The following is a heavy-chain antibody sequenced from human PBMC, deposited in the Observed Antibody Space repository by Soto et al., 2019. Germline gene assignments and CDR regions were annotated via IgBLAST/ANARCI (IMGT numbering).Heavy chain of an antibody. V-gene: IGHV3-49*03. CDR1: GFTFGDYA. CDR2: IRSKAYGGTT. J-gene: IGHJ4*02. D-gene: IGHD6-13*01. CDR3: TRGPIIAAAGGFDY. Sequence: PGGSLRLSCTASGFTFGDYAMSWFRQAPGKGLEWVGFIRSKAYGGTTEYAASVKGRFTISRDDSKSIAYLQMNSLKTEDTAVYYCTRGPIIAAAGGFDYWGQGTLVTVSS.